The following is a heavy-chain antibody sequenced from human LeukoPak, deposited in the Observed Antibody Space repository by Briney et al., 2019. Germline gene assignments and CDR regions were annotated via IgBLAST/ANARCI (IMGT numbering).Heavy chain of an antibody. Sequence: SETLSLTCTVSGASDSSGGYYWSWLRQHPGKGLEWFGYTYYSGSTYYNPSLKSLVTISLDTSRNQFYLRVKYVTAADTAVYYWARQVVGTTTIEIDYFDYWGQGTLVTVSS. J-gene: IGHJ4*02. CDR1: GASDSSGGYY. D-gene: IGHD1-26*01. V-gene: IGHV4-31*01. CDR3: ARQVVGTTTIEIDYFDY. CDR2: TYYSGST.